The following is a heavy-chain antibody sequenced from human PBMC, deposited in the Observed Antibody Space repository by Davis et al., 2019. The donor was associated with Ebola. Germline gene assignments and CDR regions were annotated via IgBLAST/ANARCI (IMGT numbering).Heavy chain of an antibody. CDR2: ISSSSSYI. V-gene: IGHV3-21*01. CDR1: GFTFSSYS. D-gene: IGHD6-13*01. J-gene: IGHJ2*01. Sequence: GGSLRLSCAASGFTFSSYSMNWVRQAPGKGLEWVSSISSSSSYIYYADSVKGRFTISRENAKNSLYLQMNSLRAGDTAVYYCARGTGAAGTLWYFDLWGRGTLVTVSS. CDR3: ARGTGAAGTLWYFDL.